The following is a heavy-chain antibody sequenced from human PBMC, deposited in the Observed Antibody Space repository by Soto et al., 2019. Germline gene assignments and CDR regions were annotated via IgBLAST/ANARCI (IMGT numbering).Heavy chain of an antibody. J-gene: IGHJ4*02. V-gene: IGHV4-34*01. D-gene: IGHD5-18*01. CDR1: GGSFRGYY. CDR2: INHGGST. CDR3: ARALGYTYGHLPIDY. Sequence: ASETLSLTCAVYGGSFRGYYWSWIRQPPGKGLEWIGEINHGGSTNYNPSLKSRVTISVDTSKNQFSLNLSSVTAADTALYYCARALGYTYGHLPIDYWGQGILVTVSS.